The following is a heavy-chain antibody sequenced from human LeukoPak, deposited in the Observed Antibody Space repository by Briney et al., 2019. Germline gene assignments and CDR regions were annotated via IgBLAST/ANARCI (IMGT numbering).Heavy chain of an antibody. J-gene: IGHJ3*01. CDR1: GGSFSGYF. D-gene: IGHD2-15*01. V-gene: IGHV4-34*01. CDR2: INDYGNT. CDR3: ARQRWSDV. Sequence: SETLSLTCAVYGGSFSGYFWNWIRQSPGKGLEWIGEINDYGNTNYNPSLKSRVTISVDTSKNQFSLTLKSVTAADTALYYCARQRWSDVWGRGTMVTVSS.